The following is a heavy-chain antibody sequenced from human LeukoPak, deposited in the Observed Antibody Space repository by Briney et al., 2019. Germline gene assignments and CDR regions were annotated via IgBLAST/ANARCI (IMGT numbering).Heavy chain of an antibody. J-gene: IGHJ4*02. CDR3: AKDSGLRFLEWLFDY. V-gene: IGHV3-23*01. Sequence: TGGSLRLSCAASGFTFSSYAMSWVRQAPGKGLEWVSAISGSGGSTYYADSVKGRFTISRDNSKNTLYLQMNSLRAEDTAVYYCAKDSGLRFLEWLFDYWGQGTLVTVSS. D-gene: IGHD3-3*01. CDR2: ISGSGGST. CDR1: GFTFSSYA.